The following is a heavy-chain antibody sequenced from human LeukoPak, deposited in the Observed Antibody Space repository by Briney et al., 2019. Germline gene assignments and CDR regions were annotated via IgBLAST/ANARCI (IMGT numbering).Heavy chain of an antibody. J-gene: IGHJ4*02. CDR3: AKDHRVQLWLAFDY. CDR2: IQNDATEK. CDR1: GFAYSFSASG. D-gene: IGHD5-18*01. Sequence: GGSLRLSCTAPGFAYSFSASGIHWVRQAPGKGLEWVAFIQNDATEKSYADSVKGRCTTSRDNSKKAVYLQMNSLRAEDTAVYYCAKDHRVQLWLAFDYWGQGTLVTVSS. V-gene: IGHV3-30*02.